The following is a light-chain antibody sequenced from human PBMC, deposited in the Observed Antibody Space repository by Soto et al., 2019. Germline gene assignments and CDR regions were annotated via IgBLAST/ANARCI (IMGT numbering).Light chain of an antibody. CDR1: RGITSY. V-gene: IGKV1-12*01. CDR3: QQANSVPLT. Sequence: DIQMTQSPSSVSASVGDRVTITCRASRGITSYLAWYQQRPGKAPNLLIYATSTLQSGVPSRFSGSGSGTLFTLTISSLQPEDSATYYCQQANSVPLTFGGGTKVEI. CDR2: ATS. J-gene: IGKJ4*01.